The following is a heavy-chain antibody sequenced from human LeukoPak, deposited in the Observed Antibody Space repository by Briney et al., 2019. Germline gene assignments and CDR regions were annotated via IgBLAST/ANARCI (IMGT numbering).Heavy chain of an antibody. CDR1: GFTFSSYG. V-gene: IGHV3-30*18. CDR3: AKLDCSSTSCPRLFDY. J-gene: IGHJ4*02. CDR2: ISYDGSNK. D-gene: IGHD2-2*01. Sequence: GGSLRLSCAASGFTFSSYGMHWVRQAPGKGLEWVAVISYDGSNKYYADSVKGRFTISRDNSKNTLYLQMNSLRAEDTAVYYCAKLDCSSTSCPRLFDYWGQGTLVTVSS.